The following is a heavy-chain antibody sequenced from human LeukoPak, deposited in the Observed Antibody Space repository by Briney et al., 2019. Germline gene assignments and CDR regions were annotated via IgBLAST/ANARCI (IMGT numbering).Heavy chain of an antibody. CDR1: GGSISSSSYY. V-gene: IGHV4-39*07. CDR2: IYYSGST. CDR3: ARDPARDYFDY. Sequence: PSETLSLTCTVSGGSISSSSYYWGWIRQPPGKGLEWIGSIYYSGSTYYNPSLKSRVTISVDTSKNQFSLKLSSVTAADTAVYYCARDPARDYFDYWGQGTLVTVSS. J-gene: IGHJ4*02.